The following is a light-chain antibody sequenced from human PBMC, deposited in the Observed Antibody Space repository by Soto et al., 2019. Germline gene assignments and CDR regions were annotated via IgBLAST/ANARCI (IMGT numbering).Light chain of an antibody. CDR3: ENYYRAPFT. CDR1: QGISNH. J-gene: IGKJ3*01. Sequence: DIQMTQSPSSLSASVGDSVTITCRASQGISNHLAWYQQRPGKVPKLLIYAASTLQSGVPSRFSGRGSGTDFTLPLRALQPEGVATYYCENYYRAPFTFGPGTKVDLK. V-gene: IGKV1-27*01. CDR2: AAS.